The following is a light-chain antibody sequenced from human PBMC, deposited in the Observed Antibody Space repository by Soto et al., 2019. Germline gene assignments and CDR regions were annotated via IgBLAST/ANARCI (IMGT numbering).Light chain of an antibody. J-gene: IGKJ3*01. Sequence: DIQMTQSPYSLSAALGDSVTITCRASQNIRTYLNWYQQKPGRAPKLLIHSASALPSGVPSRFSGSGSGTEFTLTMSGLQPEDFASYYCQQGHSTPYTFGPGTKVDIK. CDR3: QQGHSTPYT. V-gene: IGKV1-39*01. CDR2: SAS. CDR1: QNIRTY.